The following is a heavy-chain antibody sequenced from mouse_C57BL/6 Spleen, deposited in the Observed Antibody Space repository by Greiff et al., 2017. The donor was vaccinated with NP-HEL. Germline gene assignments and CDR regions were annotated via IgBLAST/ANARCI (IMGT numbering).Heavy chain of an antibody. J-gene: IGHJ2*01. D-gene: IGHD1-1*01. CDR2: IYPGDGDT. V-gene: IGHV1-82*01. CDR1: GYAFSSSW. CDR3: ATLYYGSSEDY. Sequence: VQLQQSGPELVKPGASVKISCKASGYAFSSSWMNWVKQRPGKGLEWIGRIYPGDGDTNYNGKFKGKATLTADKSSSTAYMQLSSLNSEDSAVYFCATLYYGSSEDYWGQGTTLTVSS.